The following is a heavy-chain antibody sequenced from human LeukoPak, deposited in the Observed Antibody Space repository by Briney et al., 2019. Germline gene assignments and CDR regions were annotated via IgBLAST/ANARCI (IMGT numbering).Heavy chain of an antibody. CDR3: ARGWRGDWFDP. CDR2: INHSGST. Sequence: PSETLSLTCAVYGGSFSGNYWSWIRQPPGKGLEWIGEINHSGSTNYNPSLKSRVTISVDTSKNQFSLKLSSVTAADTAVYYCARGWRGDWFDPWGQGTLVTVSS. V-gene: IGHV4-34*01. J-gene: IGHJ5*02. CDR1: GGSFSGNY.